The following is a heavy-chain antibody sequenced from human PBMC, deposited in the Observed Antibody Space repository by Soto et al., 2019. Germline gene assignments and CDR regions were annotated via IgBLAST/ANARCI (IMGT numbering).Heavy chain of an antibody. Sequence: VKVSCKASGYSFTSYAMHWVRQAPGQRLEWMGWINAGNGNTKYSQKFQGRVTITRDTSASTAYMELSSLRSEDTAVYYCARESAIFGVDYGMDVWGQGTTVTVSS. CDR3: ARESAIFGVDYGMDV. V-gene: IGHV1-3*01. D-gene: IGHD3-3*01. J-gene: IGHJ6*02. CDR2: INAGNGNT. CDR1: GYSFTSYA.